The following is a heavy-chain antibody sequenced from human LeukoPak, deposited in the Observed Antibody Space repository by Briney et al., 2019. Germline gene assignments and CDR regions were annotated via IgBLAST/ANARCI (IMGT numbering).Heavy chain of an antibody. Sequence: GGSLRLSCAASGFPFTRYWMSWVRQAPGKGLEWVANIRPDGSEKHYVDSVKGRFTISRHNSKNTLYLQMNSLRAEDTAVYYCARVGSGWYDFDYWGQGTLVTVSS. D-gene: IGHD6-19*01. CDR2: IRPDGSEK. J-gene: IGHJ4*02. CDR3: ARVGSGWYDFDY. CDR1: GFPFTRYW. V-gene: IGHV3-7*05.